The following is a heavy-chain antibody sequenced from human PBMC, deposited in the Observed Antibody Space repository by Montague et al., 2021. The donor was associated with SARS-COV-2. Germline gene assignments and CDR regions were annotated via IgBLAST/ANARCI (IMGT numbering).Heavy chain of an antibody. Sequence: SETLSLTCTASGGSISNYYWSWIRQPPGRGLEWIGYIYYNGSTDYSPSLKSRVTISLDTSKNQFSLKVTSVTAANTAVYYCARGGGYYNYGLDVWGPGTTVTVSS. V-gene: IGHV4-59*01. CDR1: GGSISNYY. J-gene: IGHJ6*02. CDR2: IYYNGST. D-gene: IGHD3-22*01. CDR3: ARGGGYYNYGLDV.